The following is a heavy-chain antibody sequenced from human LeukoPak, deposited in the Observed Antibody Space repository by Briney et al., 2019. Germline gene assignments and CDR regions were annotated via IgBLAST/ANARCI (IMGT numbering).Heavy chain of an antibody. Sequence: GRSLRLSCAASGFTFSSYAMHWVRQAPGKGLEWVAVISYDGSNKYYADSVKGRFTISRDNSKNTLYLQMNSLGAEDTAVYYCARDQYSSSWYVGPPSDYWGQGTLVTVSS. D-gene: IGHD6-13*01. CDR2: ISYDGSNK. J-gene: IGHJ4*02. V-gene: IGHV3-30*04. CDR1: GFTFSSYA. CDR3: ARDQYSSSWYVGPPSDY.